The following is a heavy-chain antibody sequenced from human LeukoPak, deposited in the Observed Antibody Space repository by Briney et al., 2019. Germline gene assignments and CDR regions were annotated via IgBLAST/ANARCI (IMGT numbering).Heavy chain of an antibody. CDR1: GFTFSSSA. D-gene: IGHD3-3*01. CDR3: ARASTPANDFWSGYYQFDY. Sequence: GGSLRLSCAASGFTFSSSAMNWVRQAPGEGLEWVSSINQVSSHIYYADSVRGRFTISRDNAKNSLYLQMSSLRAEDTAVYYCARASTPANDFWSGYYQFDYWGQGTLVTVSS. J-gene: IGHJ4*02. V-gene: IGHV3-21*01. CDR2: INQVSSHI.